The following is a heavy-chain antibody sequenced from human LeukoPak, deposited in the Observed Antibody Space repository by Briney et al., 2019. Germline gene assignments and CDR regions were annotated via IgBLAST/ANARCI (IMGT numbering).Heavy chain of an antibody. CDR2: IYYSGST. V-gene: IGHV4-59*01. CDR1: GGSISTYF. J-gene: IGHJ4*02. Sequence: SETLSLTCTVSGGSISTYFWSWIRQPPGKGLEWIGYIYYSGSTNYNPSLKSRVTISVDTSTNQFSLKLSSVTAADTAVYYCASQRGYSGVDYWGQGTLVTVSS. D-gene: IGHD5-12*01. CDR3: ASQRGYSGVDY.